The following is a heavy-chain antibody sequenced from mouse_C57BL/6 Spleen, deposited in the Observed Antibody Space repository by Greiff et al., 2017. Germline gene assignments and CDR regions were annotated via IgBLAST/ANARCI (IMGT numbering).Heavy chain of an antibody. J-gene: IGHJ3*01. CDR3: SKNEYDEKVWFAY. Sequence: QVHLQQSGPGLVQPSQSLSITCTVSGFSLTDYGVHWVRQSPGKGLEWMGVIWRGGSTAYNAAFMSRLGITKDNYNTKDFFKMHSLQADDTAIYDCSKNEYDEKVWFAYWGQGTLVTVSA. CDR1: GFSLTDYG. D-gene: IGHD2-4*01. V-gene: IGHV2-5*01. CDR2: IWRGGST.